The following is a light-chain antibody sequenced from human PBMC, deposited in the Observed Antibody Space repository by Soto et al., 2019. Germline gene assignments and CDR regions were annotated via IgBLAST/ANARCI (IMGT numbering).Light chain of an antibody. CDR3: QQSYNTPT. J-gene: IGKJ4*01. CDR2: LAS. CDR1: QTISRY. Sequence: DIQMTQSPSSVSASVGDRVSITCRASQTISRYLNWYQQKPGKAPKLLIYLASNLQRGVSSRFSGGASGTDFTLAISSLQPEDSATYYCQQSYNTPTFGGGTKVEIK. V-gene: IGKV1-39*01.